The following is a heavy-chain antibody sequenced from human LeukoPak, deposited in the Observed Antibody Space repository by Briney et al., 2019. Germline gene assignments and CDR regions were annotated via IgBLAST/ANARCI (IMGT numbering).Heavy chain of an antibody. V-gene: IGHV4-59*01. CDR3: ARGRVSSSTWYSTYYYFFYMDF. CDR1: DDSITMYY. D-gene: IGHD4-11*01. CDR2: VDHTGRT. Sequence: SQTLSLTCTVSDDSITMYYWTWIRQPPGEGLEWIGYVDHTGRTKFNPSLNGRVSISRDTSNNFFSLRLRSVTVADTAVYFCARGRVSSSTWYSTYYYFFYMDFWGKGTTVTVSS. J-gene: IGHJ6*03.